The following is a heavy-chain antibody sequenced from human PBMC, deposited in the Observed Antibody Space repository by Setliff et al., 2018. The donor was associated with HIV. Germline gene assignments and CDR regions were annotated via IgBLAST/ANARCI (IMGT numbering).Heavy chain of an antibody. J-gene: IGHJ4*02. D-gene: IGHD3-16*01. Sequence: GGSLRLSCAASGFTFSSYAMSWVRQAPGKGLEWVSVIYSGDTGTYYADSVKGRFTISRDNSNNTLYLQMSSLRAEDTALYYCAKGAVWGGHYFDYWGQGTLVTVSS. V-gene: IGHV3-23*03. CDR1: GFTFSSYA. CDR3: AKGAVWGGHYFDY. CDR2: IYSGDTGT.